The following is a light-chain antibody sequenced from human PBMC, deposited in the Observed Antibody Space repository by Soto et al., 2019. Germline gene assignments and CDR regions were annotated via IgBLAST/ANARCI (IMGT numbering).Light chain of an antibody. Sequence: DIQMTQSPSSLSASVGDRVTITCRASQSISSYLHWYQQKPGKAPKFLIYAASTLQSGVPSRFSGSGSGTEYTLTISSLQPEDFATYYCQQSYSTPITFGQGTRLEIK. J-gene: IGKJ5*01. CDR3: QQSYSTPIT. CDR1: QSISSY. CDR2: AAS. V-gene: IGKV1-39*01.